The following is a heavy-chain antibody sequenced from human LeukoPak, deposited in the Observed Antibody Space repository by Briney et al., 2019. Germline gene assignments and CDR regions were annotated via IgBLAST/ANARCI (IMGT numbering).Heavy chain of an antibody. V-gene: IGHV1-18*01. J-gene: IGHJ5*02. CDR2: ISAYNGNT. CDR1: GGTFSSYA. D-gene: IGHD3-10*01. Sequence: ASVKVSCKASGGTFSSYAISWVRQAPGQGLEWMGWISAYNGNTNYAQKLQGRVTMTTDTSTSTAYMELRSLRSDDTAVYYCARPQTGYYGSGSYYKYNWFDPWGQGTLVTVSS. CDR3: ARPQTGYYGSGSYYKYNWFDP.